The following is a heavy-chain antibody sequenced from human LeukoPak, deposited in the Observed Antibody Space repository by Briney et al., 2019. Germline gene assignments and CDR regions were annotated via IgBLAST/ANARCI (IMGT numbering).Heavy chain of an antibody. J-gene: IGHJ4*02. D-gene: IGHD1-26*01. CDR3: ARESGGSYLSDY. Sequence: SETLSLTCTVSGGSISSSSYYWGWIRQPPGKGLEWIGSIYYSGSTYYNPSLKSRVTISVDTSKNQFSLKLSSVTAADTAVYYCARESGGSYLSDYWGQGTLVTVSS. CDR1: GGSISSSSYY. CDR2: IYYSGST. V-gene: IGHV4-39*07.